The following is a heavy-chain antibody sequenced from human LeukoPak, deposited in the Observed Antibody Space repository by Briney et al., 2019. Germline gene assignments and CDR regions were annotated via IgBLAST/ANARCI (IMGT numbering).Heavy chain of an antibody. CDR1: GFTFNNYA. CDR2: ISASGVMT. Sequence: GGSLRLSCAASGFTFNNYAMTWVRQAPGEGLEWVSSISASGVMTYYADSVKGRFTVSRDNSKNNLYLQMSRLTAADTAVYYCAKDRSIGTYYTFDHWGQGTLVTVSS. D-gene: IGHD1-26*01. J-gene: IGHJ4*02. CDR3: AKDRSIGTYYTFDH. V-gene: IGHV3-23*01.